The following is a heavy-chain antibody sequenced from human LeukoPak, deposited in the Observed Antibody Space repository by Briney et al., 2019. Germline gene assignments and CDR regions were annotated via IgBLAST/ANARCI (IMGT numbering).Heavy chain of an antibody. D-gene: IGHD5-18*01. CDR3: AKIAGYSYGYYFDY. J-gene: IGHJ4*02. CDR1: GFTFSSYG. CDR2: ISYDGSNK. Sequence: GRSLRLSCAASGFTFSSYGMHWVRQAPGKGLEWVAVISYDGSNKYYADSVKGRFTISRDNSKNTLYLQMNSLRAEDTAVYYRAKIAGYSYGYYFDYWGQGTLVTVSS. V-gene: IGHV3-30*18.